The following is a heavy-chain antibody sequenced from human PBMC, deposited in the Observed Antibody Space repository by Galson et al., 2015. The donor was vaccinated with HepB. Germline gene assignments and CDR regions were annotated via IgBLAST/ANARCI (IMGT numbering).Heavy chain of an antibody. V-gene: IGHV3-48*03. CDR1: GFTFSTYN. CDR3: ARDSRATFGEPNWFDP. CDR2: ISATGTTI. J-gene: IGHJ5*02. D-gene: IGHD3-3*01. Sequence: SLRLSCAASGFTFSTYNMNWVRQAPGKGLDWISYISATGTTIDYADSVKGRFIISRDNAKNSLYLQMNSLRVEDTAVYYCARDSRATFGEPNWFDPWGQGTLVLVSS.